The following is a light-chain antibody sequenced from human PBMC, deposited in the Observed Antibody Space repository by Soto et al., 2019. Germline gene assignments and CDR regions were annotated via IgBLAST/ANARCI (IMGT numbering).Light chain of an antibody. CDR3: CSYAGSFRV. V-gene: IGLV2-11*01. CDR2: DVS. J-gene: IGLJ1*01. Sequence: QSVLTQPRSLSGSPGQSVTISCTGTSSDVGGYNYVSWYQQHPGKALKLMIYDVSKRPSGVPDRFSGSKSGNTASLTISGLQAEDEADYYCCSYAGSFRVFGTGTKVTVL. CDR1: SSDVGGYNY.